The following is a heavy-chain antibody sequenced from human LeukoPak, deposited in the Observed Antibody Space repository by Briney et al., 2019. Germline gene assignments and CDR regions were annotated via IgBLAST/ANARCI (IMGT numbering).Heavy chain of an antibody. J-gene: IGHJ5*01. CDR2: INPAGNYV. CDR1: GFTFSNYL. CDR3: VRDWDHFDFDS. V-gene: IGHV3-74*01. D-gene: IGHD1-26*01. Sequence: GGSLRLPCAASGFTFSNYLIHWVRQAPGKGLVWVSRINPAGNYVNYADSVKGRFTISRDNAKNTVYLQMNSLRAEDTALFYCVRDWDHFDFDSWGQGTLVTVSS.